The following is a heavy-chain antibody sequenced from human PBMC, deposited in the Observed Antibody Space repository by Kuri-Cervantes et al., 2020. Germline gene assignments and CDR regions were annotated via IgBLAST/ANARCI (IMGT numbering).Heavy chain of an antibody. D-gene: IGHD6-13*01. V-gene: IGHV4-30-2*01. CDR1: GGSISSGGYS. Sequence: SQTLSLTCAVSGGSISSGGYSWSWIRQPPGKGLEWIGYIYHSGRTYYNPSLKSRVTISVDRSKNQFSLKLSSVTAADTAVYYCARGGRGSSSWYVSWFAPWRQGILVTVSS. J-gene: IGHJ5*02. CDR3: ARGGRGSSSWYVSWFAP. CDR2: IYHSGRT.